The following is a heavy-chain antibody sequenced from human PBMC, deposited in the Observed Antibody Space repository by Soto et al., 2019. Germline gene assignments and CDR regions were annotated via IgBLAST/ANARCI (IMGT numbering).Heavy chain of an antibody. J-gene: IGHJ3*02. V-gene: IGHV1-18*04. D-gene: IGHD2-2*01. CDR3: ARLYCRRNSCNDAFDI. CDR2: ISAYNGNT. CDR1: GYTLTRYG. Sequence: GAPVAGSCAASGYTLTRYGISCVRQANGNGLEWMGWISAYNGNTNYAQKLQGRVTMTTDTSTSTAYMELRSLRSDDTAVYYGARLYCRRNSCNDAFDISGQAKRVTVS.